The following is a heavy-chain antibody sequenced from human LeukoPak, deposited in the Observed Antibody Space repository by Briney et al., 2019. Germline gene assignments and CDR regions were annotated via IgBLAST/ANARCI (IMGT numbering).Heavy chain of an antibody. V-gene: IGHV1-2*04. D-gene: IGHD3-22*01. J-gene: IGHJ4*02. CDR1: GYTFTSYD. CDR3: ARTQYYYDSSGYSGFDY. Sequence: ASVKVSCKASGYTFTSYDINWVRQATGQGLEWMGWINPNSGGTNYAQKFQGWVTMTRDTSISTAYMELSRLRSDDTAVYYCARTQYYYDSSGYSGFDYWGQGTLVTVSS. CDR2: INPNSGGT.